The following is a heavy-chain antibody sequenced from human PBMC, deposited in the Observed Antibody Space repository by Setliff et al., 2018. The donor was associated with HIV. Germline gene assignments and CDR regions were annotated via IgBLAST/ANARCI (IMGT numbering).Heavy chain of an antibody. Sequence: SETLSLTCTVSGGSISSYYWSWIRQPPGKRLEWIGYIYYTGSTSYNPSLKSRVTISVDTSKNQFSLKLSSVTAADTAVYYCARADTYYDSSGYYYPFDYWGQGTLVTVSS. CDR1: GGSISSYY. D-gene: IGHD3-22*01. V-gene: IGHV4-59*01. CDR2: IYYTGST. J-gene: IGHJ4*02. CDR3: ARADTYYDSSGYYYPFDY.